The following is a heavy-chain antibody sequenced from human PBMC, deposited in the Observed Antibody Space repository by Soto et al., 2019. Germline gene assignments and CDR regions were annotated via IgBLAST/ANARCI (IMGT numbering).Heavy chain of an antibody. D-gene: IGHD5-18*01. CDR2: IYWNDGK. CDR3: SHVAVDTATRLFDY. V-gene: IGHV2-5*01. CDR1: GFSLSTSGVG. J-gene: IGHJ4*02. Sequence: QVTLKESGPTLVKPTQTLTLTCTFSGFSLSTSGVGVGWIRQPPGKALEWLALIYWNDGKRYRPSLKSRRTITKHTSKNQVVLTTTNMDPVDTATYYCSHVAVDTATRLFDYWGQGTLVTVSS.